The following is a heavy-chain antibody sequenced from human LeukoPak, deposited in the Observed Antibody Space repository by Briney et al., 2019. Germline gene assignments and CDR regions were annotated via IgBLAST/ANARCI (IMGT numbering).Heavy chain of an antibody. CDR1: GFTFDDYA. Sequence: PGRSLRLSCAASGFTFDDYAMHWVRQAPGKGLEWVSGISWNSGSIGYADSVKGRFTTSRDNAKNSLYLQMNSLRAEDTALYYCAKDVREYYDSSGYFDYWGQGTLVTVSS. CDR3: AKDVREYYDSSGYFDY. CDR2: ISWNSGSI. D-gene: IGHD3-22*01. J-gene: IGHJ4*02. V-gene: IGHV3-9*01.